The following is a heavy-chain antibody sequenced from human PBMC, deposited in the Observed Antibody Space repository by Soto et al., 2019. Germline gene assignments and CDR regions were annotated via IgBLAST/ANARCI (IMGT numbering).Heavy chain of an antibody. CDR1: GFTFSSYS. Sequence: EVQLVESGGGLVKPGGSLRLSCAASGFTFSSYSMNWVRQAPGKGLEWVSSISSSSSYIYYADSVKGRFTISRDNAKNSLYLQMNSLRAEDTAVYYCARDYLFSDRAFDIWDQGTMVTVSS. CDR2: ISSSSSYI. J-gene: IGHJ3*02. D-gene: IGHD3-10*02. CDR3: ARDYLFSDRAFDI. V-gene: IGHV3-21*01.